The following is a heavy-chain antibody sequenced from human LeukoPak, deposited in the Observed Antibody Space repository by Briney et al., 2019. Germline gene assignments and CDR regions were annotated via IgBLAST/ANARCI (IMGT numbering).Heavy chain of an antibody. CDR2: ISYDGSNT. CDR3: ARGSPSAGWFDYFDY. J-gene: IGHJ4*02. Sequence: GRSLRLSCAASGFTFSSYAMHWVRQAPGKGLEWVALISYDGSNTYYADSVKGRFAISRDNSKNTLYLQMNSLRPEDTAVYYCARGSPSAGWFDYFDYWGQPSLVTVSS. D-gene: IGHD3-10*01. V-gene: IGHV3-30*09. CDR1: GFTFSSYA.